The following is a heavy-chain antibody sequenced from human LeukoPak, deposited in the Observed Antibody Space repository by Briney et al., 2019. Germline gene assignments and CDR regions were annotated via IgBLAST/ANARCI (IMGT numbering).Heavy chain of an antibody. CDR3: ARGRGSLTY. CDR1: GDSISLYY. CDR2: FYDTRSP. Sequence: SETLSLTCTVPGDSISLYYWSWIRQPPGKGLEWIGYFYDTRSPKYNPSLERRVTISVDMSRNQFSLNLTSVTAADTAVYYCARGRGSLTYWGQGTLATVSS. J-gene: IGHJ4*02. D-gene: IGHD3-10*01. V-gene: IGHV4-59*01.